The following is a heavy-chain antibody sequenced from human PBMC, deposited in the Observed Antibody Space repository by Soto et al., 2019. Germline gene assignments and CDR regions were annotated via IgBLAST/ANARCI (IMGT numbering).Heavy chain of an antibody. Sequence: EVQLLESGGGLVQPGGSLRLSCAASGFTFSSYAMSWVRQAPGKGLEWVSAISGSGGSTYYADSLKGRFTISRDNYKKTQYLQMNSLGAEDTAVYYCEKAWGVEGGIVAFDIWGQGTMVTVSS. V-gene: IGHV3-23*01. CDR1: GFTFSSYA. D-gene: IGHD3-16*01. CDR3: EKAWGVEGGIVAFDI. J-gene: IGHJ3*02. CDR2: ISGSGGST.